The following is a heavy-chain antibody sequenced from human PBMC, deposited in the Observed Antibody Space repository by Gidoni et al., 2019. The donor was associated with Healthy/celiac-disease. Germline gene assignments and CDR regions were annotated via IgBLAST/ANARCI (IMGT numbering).Heavy chain of an antibody. CDR1: GGSISSSNW. CDR3: ARRAGNRESNWFDP. D-gene: IGHD6-13*01. J-gene: IGHJ5*02. CDR2: IYNSGSP. V-gene: IGHV4-4*02. Sequence: QVQLQESGPGLVKPSGTLSLTCAVSGGSISSSNWLRWVRQPTGKGLEWIGEIYNSGSPNYNPSLKIRVNISVDKSKNQFSLKLSSVTAADTAVYYCARRAGNRESNWFDPWGQGTLVTVSS.